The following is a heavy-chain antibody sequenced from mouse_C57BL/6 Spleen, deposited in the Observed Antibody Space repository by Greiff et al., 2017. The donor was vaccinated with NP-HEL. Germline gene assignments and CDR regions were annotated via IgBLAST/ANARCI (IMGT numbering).Heavy chain of an antibody. CDR1: GFSITSGYF. Sequence: VQLKESGPGLVKPSQSLSLTCSVTGFSITSGYFWYWIRPFPGNLLEWLGFISYDGCNNYNPSLKNRISITRDTSKNQFFLKLNSGTTEDTATYCCARGDGYYTGLAYWGQGTLVTVSA. J-gene: IGHJ3*01. CDR3: ARGDGYYTGLAY. CDR2: ISYDGCN. D-gene: IGHD2-3*01. V-gene: IGHV3-6*01.